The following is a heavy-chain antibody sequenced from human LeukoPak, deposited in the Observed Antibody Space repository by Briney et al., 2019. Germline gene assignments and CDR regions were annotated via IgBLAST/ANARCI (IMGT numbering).Heavy chain of an antibody. CDR1: GGSISSYY. V-gene: IGHV4-39*01. D-gene: IGHD3-10*01. CDR2: IYYSGST. CDR3: ARQEGTMVRGGTTDY. Sequence: SETLSLTCTVSGGSISSYYRGWIRQPPGKGLEWIGSIYYSGSTYYNPSLKSRVTISVDTSKNQFSLKLSSVTAADTAVYYCARQEGTMVRGGTTDYWGQGTLVTVSS. J-gene: IGHJ4*02.